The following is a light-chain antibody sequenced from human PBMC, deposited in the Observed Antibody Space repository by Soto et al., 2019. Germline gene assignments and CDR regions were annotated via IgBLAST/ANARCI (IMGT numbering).Light chain of an antibody. J-gene: IGLJ1*01. Sequence: QSVLTQPPSASGSPGHSVTSSCTGTSSDVGGYKYVSWYQHHPGKVPKLMIYEVTKRPSGVPDRFSGSRSGNTASLTVSGLRPEDEGDYYCSSYAGVNHVIFGRGTKVTVL. CDR2: EVT. V-gene: IGLV2-8*01. CDR1: SSDVGGYKY. CDR3: SSYAGVNHVI.